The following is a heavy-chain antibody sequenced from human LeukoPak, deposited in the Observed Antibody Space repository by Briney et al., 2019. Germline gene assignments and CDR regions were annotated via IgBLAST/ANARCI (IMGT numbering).Heavy chain of an antibody. D-gene: IGHD1-26*01. J-gene: IGHJ4*02. Sequence: SETLSLTCTVSGGSISSSSYYWGWIRQPPGKGLEWIGSIYYSGSTYYNPSLKSRVTISVDTSKNQFSLKLSSVTAADTAVYYCASPSGSYDYWGQGTLVTVSS. CDR3: ASPSGSYDY. V-gene: IGHV4-39*07. CDR2: IYYSGST. CDR1: GGSISSSSYY.